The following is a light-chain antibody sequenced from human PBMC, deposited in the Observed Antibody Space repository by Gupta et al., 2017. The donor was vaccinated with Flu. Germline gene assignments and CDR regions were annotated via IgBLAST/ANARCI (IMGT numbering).Light chain of an antibody. CDR3: SSYTSSSTLV. CDR1: SSDIGGYNY. Sequence: QSALTQPASVSGSPGQSITISCTGTSSDIGGYNYVSWYQQHPGKAPKLMIYEVTNRPSGVSNRFSGSKSGNSASLTISGRQADDEADYYCSSYTSSSTLVCGGGTKLTVL. V-gene: IGLV2-14*01. CDR2: EVT. J-gene: IGLJ3*02.